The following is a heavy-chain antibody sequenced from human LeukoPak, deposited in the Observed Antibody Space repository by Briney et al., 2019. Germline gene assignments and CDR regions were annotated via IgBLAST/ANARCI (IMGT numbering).Heavy chain of an antibody. CDR1: GGSISSYY. CDR3: ARRLARGGWFDP. J-gene: IGHJ5*02. CDR2: IYYSGST. V-gene: IGHV4-59*08. Sequence: PSETLSLNCTVSGGSISSYYWSWIRQPPGKGLEWIGYIYYSGSTNYNPSLKSRVTISVDTSKNQFSLKLSSVTAADTAVYYCARRLARGGWFDPWGQGTLVTVSS. D-gene: IGHD2-21*01.